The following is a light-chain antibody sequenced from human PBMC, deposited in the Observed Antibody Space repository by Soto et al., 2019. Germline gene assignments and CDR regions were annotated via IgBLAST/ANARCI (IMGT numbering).Light chain of an antibody. V-gene: IGKV1-39*01. CDR2: AAS. J-gene: IGKJ4*01. CDR1: QSVSSGH. CDR3: QQRYSTIRA. Sequence: DIVLTQCPGTLCLSPGERASLSFRSSQSVSSGHLAWYQQKPGKAPKVLIYAASSLQSGVPSRFSGSVSGTDGTITISSLKQEDGATYYSQQRYSTIRAFGGGTKVDI.